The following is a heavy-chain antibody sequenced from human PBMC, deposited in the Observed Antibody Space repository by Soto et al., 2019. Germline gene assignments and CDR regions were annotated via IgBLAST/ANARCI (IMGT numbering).Heavy chain of an antibody. J-gene: IGHJ4*02. D-gene: IGHD4-17*01. CDR3: AKENTPDYGDYVDY. Sequence: EVQLLESGGGLVQPGGSLRLSCAASGFTFSSYAMSWVRQAPGKGLKWISSISGSGTSTYYADSVKGRFTISRDNSKNTMYLQMNSLSAEDTALYFCAKENTPDYGDYVDYWGQGTLVTVSS. CDR2: ISGSGTST. V-gene: IGHV3-23*01. CDR1: GFTFSSYA.